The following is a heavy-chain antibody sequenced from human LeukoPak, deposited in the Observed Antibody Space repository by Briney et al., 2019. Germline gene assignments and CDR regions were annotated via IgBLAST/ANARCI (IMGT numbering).Heavy chain of an antibody. J-gene: IGHJ5*02. Sequence: GRSLRLSCAASGFTFSSYGFHWVRQAPGKGLEWVAVIWYDGSNKYYADSVKGRLTISRDSSKNTLYLQMNSLRAEDTAVYYCAKDGSGGGWKWFDPWGQGTLVTVSS. V-gene: IGHV3-33*06. CDR1: GFTFSSYG. CDR2: IWYDGSNK. CDR3: AKDGSGGGWKWFDP. D-gene: IGHD2-15*01.